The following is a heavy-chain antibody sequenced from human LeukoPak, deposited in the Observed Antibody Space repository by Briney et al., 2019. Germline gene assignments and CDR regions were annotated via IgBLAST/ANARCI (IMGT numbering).Heavy chain of an antibody. D-gene: IGHD4-17*01. CDR2: IYTSGST. J-gene: IGHJ4*02. Sequence: SETLSLTCTVSGGSISSYYWSWIRQPAGKGLEWIGRIYTSGSTNYNPSLKSRVTMSVDTSKNQFSLKLSSVTAADTAVYYCARISIGRSDGTTSDFDYWGQGTLVTVSS. CDR3: ARISIGRSDGTTSDFDY. CDR1: GGSISSYY. V-gene: IGHV4-4*07.